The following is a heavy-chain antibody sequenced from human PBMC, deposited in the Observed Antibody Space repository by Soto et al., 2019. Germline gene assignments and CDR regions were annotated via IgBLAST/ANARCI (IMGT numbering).Heavy chain of an antibody. J-gene: IGHJ4*02. V-gene: IGHV3-74*03. Sequence: GGSLRLSCAASGFTFGDYWMHWVRQPPGKGPEWVSRMTGDGRTTQYADSVKGRFTASRDNAKSTLYLQMNSLRAEDTAVYYCATAEVDYWGPGTLVTVSS. CDR2: MTGDGRTT. CDR1: GFTFGDYW. CDR3: ATAEVDY.